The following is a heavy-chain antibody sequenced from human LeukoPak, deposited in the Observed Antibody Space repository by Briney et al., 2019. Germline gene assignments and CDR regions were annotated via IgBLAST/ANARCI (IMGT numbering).Heavy chain of an antibody. CDR1: GFPFSSYW. V-gene: IGHV3-74*01. CDR3: ARDDYGGNSDY. Sequence: SGGSLRLSCAASGFPFSSYWMHWVRQAPGKGLVWVSRINSDASSTSYADSVKGRFSIDRDNAKNTLNLQMSGLRDEDTAVCYCARDDYGGNSDYWGQGTLVTVSS. CDR2: INSDASST. D-gene: IGHD4-23*01. J-gene: IGHJ4*02.